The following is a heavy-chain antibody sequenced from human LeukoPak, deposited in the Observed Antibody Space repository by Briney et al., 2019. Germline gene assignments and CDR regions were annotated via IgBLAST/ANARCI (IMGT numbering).Heavy chain of an antibody. CDR1: GGTFSSYA. J-gene: IGHJ4*02. D-gene: IGHD4-23*01. CDR3: ASYYGGNSGFDY. CDR2: IIPILGIA. Sequence: GPSVKVSCKASGGTFSSYAISWVRQAPGQGLEWMGRIIPILGIANYAQKFQGRVTITADKSTSTAYMELSSLRSEDTAVYYCASYYGGNSGFDYWGQGTLVTVSS. V-gene: IGHV1-69*04.